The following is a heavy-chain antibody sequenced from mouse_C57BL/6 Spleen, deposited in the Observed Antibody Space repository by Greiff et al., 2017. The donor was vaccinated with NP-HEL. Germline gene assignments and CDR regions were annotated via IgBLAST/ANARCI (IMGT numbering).Heavy chain of an antibody. CDR2: IYPSDSET. V-gene: IGHV1-61*01. CDR3: ARRMVTTRYYYAMDY. J-gene: IGHJ4*01. D-gene: IGHD2-2*01. CDR1: GYTFTSYW. Sequence: VQLQQPGAELVRPGSSVKLSCKASGYTFTSYWMDWVKQRPGQGLEWIGNIYPSDSETHYNQKFKDKATLTVDKSSSTAYMQLSSLTSEDSAVYYCARRMVTTRYYYAMDYWGQGTSVTVSS.